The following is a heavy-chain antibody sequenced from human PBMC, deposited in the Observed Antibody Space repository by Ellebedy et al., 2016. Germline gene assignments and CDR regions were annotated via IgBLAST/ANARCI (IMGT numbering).Heavy chain of an antibody. CDR1: GFTFTSFW. D-gene: IGHD6-13*01. Sequence: LSLTCAASGFTFTSFWMTWVRQAPGKGLEWVANINQDGSERNYLDSVKGRFTISRDNAKNSLYLQMNSLGAEDTAVYYCARTGIDNWGQGTPVTVSS. J-gene: IGHJ4*02. CDR2: INQDGSER. V-gene: IGHV3-7*01. CDR3: ARTGIDN.